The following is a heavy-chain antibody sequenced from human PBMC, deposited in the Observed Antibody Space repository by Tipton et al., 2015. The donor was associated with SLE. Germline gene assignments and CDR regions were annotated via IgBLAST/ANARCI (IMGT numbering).Heavy chain of an antibody. CDR3: AGRGVQGVYYYYYGMDV. J-gene: IGHJ6*02. D-gene: IGHD3-10*01. CDR1: GYTFTSYA. Sequence: QSGAELKKPGASVKVSCKASGYTFTSYAMNWVRQAPGQGLEWMGWINTSTGNPTYAQGFTGRFVFSLDTSVSTAYLQISSLKAEDTAVYYCAGRGVQGVYYYYYGMDVWGQGTTVTVSS. V-gene: IGHV7-4-1*02. CDR2: INTSTGNP.